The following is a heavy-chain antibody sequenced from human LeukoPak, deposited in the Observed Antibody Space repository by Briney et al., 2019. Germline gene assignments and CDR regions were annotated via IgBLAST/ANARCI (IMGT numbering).Heavy chain of an antibody. CDR2: IYYSGST. D-gene: IGHD2-2*01. J-gene: IGHJ5*02. Sequence: SETLSLTCTVSGGSISSGDYYWSWIRQPPGKGLEWIGYIYYSGSTYHNPSLKSRVTISVDTSKNQFSLKLSSVTAADTAVYYCARYGGGYCSSTSCKTSWFDPWGQGTLVTVSS. CDR3: ARYGGGYCSSTSCKTSWFDP. V-gene: IGHV4-30-4*01. CDR1: GGSISSGDYY.